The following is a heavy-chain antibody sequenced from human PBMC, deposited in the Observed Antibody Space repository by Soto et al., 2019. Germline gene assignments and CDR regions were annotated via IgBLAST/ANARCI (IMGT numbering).Heavy chain of an antibody. V-gene: IGHV3-21*01. D-gene: IGHD3-22*01. Sequence: PGGSLRLSCAASGSTFSSHGMNWVRQAPGKGLEWVSSINSGSSYIYYADSVKGRFTISRDNAKNSLYLQMNSLRAEDTAVYYCARAPYYYDSSGYLGGMDVWGQGTTVTVSS. J-gene: IGHJ6*02. CDR1: GSTFSSHG. CDR3: ARAPYYYDSSGYLGGMDV. CDR2: INSGSSYI.